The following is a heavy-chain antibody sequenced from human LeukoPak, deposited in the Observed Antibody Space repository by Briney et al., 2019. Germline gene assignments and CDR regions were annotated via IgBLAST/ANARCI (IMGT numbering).Heavy chain of an antibody. D-gene: IGHD4-11*01. Sequence: GGSLRLSCVASRFTFRNYGMHWVRQAPGKGLEWVTFIWYDGSNKYYADSVKGRFTISRDNSKNTVYLQVNSLSAEDTAVYYCARGISNYNSCDFWGQGTLVTVSS. V-gene: IGHV3-33*01. J-gene: IGHJ4*02. CDR1: RFTFRNYG. CDR2: IWYDGSNK. CDR3: ARGISNYNSCDF.